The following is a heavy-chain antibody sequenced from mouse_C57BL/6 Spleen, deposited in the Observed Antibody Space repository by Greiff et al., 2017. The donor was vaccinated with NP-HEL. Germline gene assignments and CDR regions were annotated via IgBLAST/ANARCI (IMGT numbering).Heavy chain of an antibody. Sequence: DVMLVESGGGLVKPGGSLKLSCAASGFTFSDYGMHSVRQAPEKGLEWVAYISSGSSTIYYADTVKGRFTISRDNAKNTLFLQMTSLRSEDTAMYYCARRPDFYAMDYWGQGTSVTVSS. V-gene: IGHV5-17*01. J-gene: IGHJ4*01. CDR1: GFTFSDYG. CDR2: ISSGSSTI. CDR3: ARRPDFYAMDY.